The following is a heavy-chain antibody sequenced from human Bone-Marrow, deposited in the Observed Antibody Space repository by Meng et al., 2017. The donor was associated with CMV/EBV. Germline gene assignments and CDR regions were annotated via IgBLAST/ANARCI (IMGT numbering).Heavy chain of an antibody. Sequence: GESLKISCAASGFTFSSYSMNWVRQAPGKGLEWVSSISSSSSYIYYADSVKGRFTISRDNAKTTLYLQMNSLRDEDTAVYYCARDRYQLLNNYYYYGMDVWGQGTTVTVSS. D-gene: IGHD2-2*01. J-gene: IGHJ6*02. CDR1: GFTFSSYS. CDR2: ISSSSSYI. V-gene: IGHV3-21*01. CDR3: ARDRYQLLNNYYYYGMDV.